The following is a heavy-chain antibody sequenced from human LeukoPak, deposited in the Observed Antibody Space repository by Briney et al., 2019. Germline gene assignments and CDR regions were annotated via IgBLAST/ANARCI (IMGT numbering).Heavy chain of an antibody. V-gene: IGHV3-9*01. Sequence: GGSLRLSCAASGFTFDDYAMHWVRQAPGKGLEWVSGISWNSGSIGYADSVKGRFTISRDNAKNSLYLQMNSLRAEDTALYYCAKDGAKYYDFWSGYYPYYCYYGMDVWGQGTTVTVSS. CDR2: ISWNSGSI. CDR1: GFTFDDYA. CDR3: AKDGAKYYDFWSGYYPYYCYYGMDV. D-gene: IGHD3-3*01. J-gene: IGHJ6*02.